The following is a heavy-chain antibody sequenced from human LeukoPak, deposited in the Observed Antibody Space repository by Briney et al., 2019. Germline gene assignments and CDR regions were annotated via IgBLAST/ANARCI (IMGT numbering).Heavy chain of an antibody. CDR2: ISSSSSYI. CDR3: ARISRAYYDFWSGYYDLYSYYLDY. CDR1: GFTFSSYS. D-gene: IGHD3-3*01. V-gene: IGHV3-21*01. J-gene: IGHJ4*02. Sequence: GSLRLSCAASGFTFSSYSMNWVRQAPGKGLEWVSSISSSSSYIYYADSVKGRFTISRDNAKNSLYLQMNSLRAEDTAVYYCARISRAYYDFWSGYYDLYSYYLDYRGQGTLVTVSS.